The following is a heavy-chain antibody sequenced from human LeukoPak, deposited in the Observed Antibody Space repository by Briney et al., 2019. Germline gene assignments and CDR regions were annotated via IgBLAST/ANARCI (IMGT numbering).Heavy chain of an antibody. CDR1: GFTFSNYW. CDR2: INTGGSST. D-gene: IGHD4-11*01. CDR3: ARSNHADDY. Sequence: PGGSLRLSCAASGFTFSNYWMHWARHVPGKGLVWVSRINTGGSSTTYADSVKGRFTISRDNAKNTLYLQMNSLRAEDTAVYYCARSNHADDYWGQGTLVTVSS. V-gene: IGHV3-74*01. J-gene: IGHJ4*02.